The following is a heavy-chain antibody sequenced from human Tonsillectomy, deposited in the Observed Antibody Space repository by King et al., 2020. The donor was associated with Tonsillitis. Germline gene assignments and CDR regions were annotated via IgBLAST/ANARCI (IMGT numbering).Heavy chain of an antibody. J-gene: IGHJ4*02. CDR3: TTNQRIYGGLDS. CDR1: GFTFRNVY. D-gene: IGHD4-17*01. Sequence: VQLVESGGGLVKPGGSLRLSCTASGFTFRNVYMSWVRQAPGKGLEWVGRIKRESEGGTTDYDAPVKGRFTISRDDSKNTLYLQMNSLKTEDTAVYFCTTNQRIYGGLDSWGQGTLVTVSS. CDR2: IKRESEGGTT. V-gene: IGHV3-15*01.